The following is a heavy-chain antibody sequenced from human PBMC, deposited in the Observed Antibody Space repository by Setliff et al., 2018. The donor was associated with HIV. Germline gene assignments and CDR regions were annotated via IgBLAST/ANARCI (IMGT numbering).Heavy chain of an antibody. CDR2: IYYSGSA. CDR1: GGSISSSSYY. D-gene: IGHD1-26*01. V-gene: IGHV4-39*01. Sequence: SETLSLTCTVPGGSISSSSYYWGWIRQPPGKGLEWIGSIYYSGSAYYNPSLKSRVTISVDTSKNQFSLKLSSVTAADTAVYYCARPVEMANREFDYWGQGTLVTVSS. CDR3: ARPVEMANREFDY. J-gene: IGHJ4*02.